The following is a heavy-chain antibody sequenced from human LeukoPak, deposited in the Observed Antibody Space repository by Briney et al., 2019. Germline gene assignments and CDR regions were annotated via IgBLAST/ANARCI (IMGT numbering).Heavy chain of an antibody. CDR2: IYTSGST. V-gene: IGHV4-4*07. CDR3: ARDGDSGSYIDY. CDR1: GGSISSYY. D-gene: IGHD1-26*01. J-gene: IGHJ4*02. Sequence: SETLSLTCTVSGGSISSYYWSWIRQPAGKGLEWIGRIYTSGSTNYNPSLKSRVTMSVDTSKNQFSLKLSSVTAADTAVYCCARDGDSGSYIDYWGQGTLVTVSS.